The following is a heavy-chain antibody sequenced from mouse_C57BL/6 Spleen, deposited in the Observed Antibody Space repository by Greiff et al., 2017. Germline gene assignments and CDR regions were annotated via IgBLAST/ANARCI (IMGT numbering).Heavy chain of an antibody. D-gene: IGHD2-4*01. CDR2: ISGGGGNT. CDR1: GFTFSSYT. CDR3: TKFYDYDVGYFDY. Sequence: EVKVVESGGGLVKPGGSLKLSCAASGFTFSSYTMSWVRQTPEKRLEWVATISGGGGNTYYPDSVKGRFTISSGNAKNTLYLQMSSLRSEYTALYYGTKFYDYDVGYFDYWGQGTTLTVSS. V-gene: IGHV5-9*01. J-gene: IGHJ2*01.